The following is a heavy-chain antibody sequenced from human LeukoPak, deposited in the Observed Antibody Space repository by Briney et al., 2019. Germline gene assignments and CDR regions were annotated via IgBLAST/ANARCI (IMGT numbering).Heavy chain of an antibody. Sequence: PSETLSLTCTVSGGSISSYYWSWIRQPPGKGLEWIGYIYYSGSTNYNPSLKSRVTISVDTSKNQFSLKLSSVTAADTAVYYCASAIGGSQRVDAFDIWGQGTMVTVSS. V-gene: IGHV4-59*08. CDR2: IYYSGST. CDR3: ASAIGGSQRVDAFDI. D-gene: IGHD2-15*01. J-gene: IGHJ3*02. CDR1: GGSISSYY.